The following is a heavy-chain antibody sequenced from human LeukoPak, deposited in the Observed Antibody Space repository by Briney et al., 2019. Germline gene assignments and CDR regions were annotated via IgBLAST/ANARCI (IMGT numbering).Heavy chain of an antibody. CDR2: IYTSGST. J-gene: IGHJ4*02. Sequence: PSETLSLTCTVSGGSISSYYWSWIRQPAGKGLEWIGRIYTSGSTNYNPSLKSRVTISVDTSKNQFSLKLSSVTAADPAVYYCARNGNPLGLIDYWGQGTLVTVSS. CDR1: GGSISSYY. V-gene: IGHV4-4*07. D-gene: IGHD2-8*01. CDR3: ARNGNPLGLIDY.